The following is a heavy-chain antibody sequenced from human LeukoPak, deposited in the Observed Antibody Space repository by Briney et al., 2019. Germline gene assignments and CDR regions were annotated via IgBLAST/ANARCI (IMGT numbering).Heavy chain of an antibody. J-gene: IGHJ3*02. CDR3: ARAHTRFLEWFDAFDI. V-gene: IGHV3-7*01. D-gene: IGHD3-3*01. CDR1: GFTFSGYW. CDR2: IKQDGSEK. Sequence: GGSLRLSCAASGFTFSGYWMSWVRQAPGKGLEWVANIKQDGSEKYYVDSVKGRFTISRDNAKNSLYLQMNSLRAEDTAVYYCARAHTRFLEWFDAFDIWGQGTMVTVSS.